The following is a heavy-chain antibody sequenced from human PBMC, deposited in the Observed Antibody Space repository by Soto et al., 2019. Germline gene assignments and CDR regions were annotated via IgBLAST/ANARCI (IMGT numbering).Heavy chain of an antibody. D-gene: IGHD3-10*02. CDR2: ISSSSSTI. Sequence: GGSLRLSCAASGFTFSSYSMNWVRQAPGKGLEWVSYISSSSSTIYYADSVKGRFTISRDNAKNSLYLQMNSLRAEDTAVYYCARVSVRGVSVPARYYYGMDVWGQGTTVTVSS. J-gene: IGHJ6*02. CDR3: ARVSVRGVSVPARYYYGMDV. V-gene: IGHV3-48*04. CDR1: GFTFSSYS.